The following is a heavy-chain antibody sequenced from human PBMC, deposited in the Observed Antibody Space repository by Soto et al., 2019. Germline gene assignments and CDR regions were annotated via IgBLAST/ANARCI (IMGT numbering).Heavy chain of an antibody. CDR3: AKDGEGYCSGGSCYVGEYFQH. D-gene: IGHD2-15*01. J-gene: IGHJ1*01. CDR1: GFTFSSYA. Sequence: GSLRLSCAASGFTFSSYAMSWVRQAPGKGLEWVSAISGSGGSTYYADSVKGRFTISRDNSKNTLYLQMNSLRAEDTAVYYCAKDGEGYCSGGSCYVGEYFQHWGQGTLVTVSS. V-gene: IGHV3-23*01. CDR2: ISGSGGST.